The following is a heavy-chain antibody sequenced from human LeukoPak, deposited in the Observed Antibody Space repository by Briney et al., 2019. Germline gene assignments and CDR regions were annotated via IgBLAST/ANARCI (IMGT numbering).Heavy chain of an antibody. CDR3: AKATPYSSGIDY. D-gene: IGHD6-19*01. J-gene: IGHJ4*02. CDR1: GFTFDDYA. V-gene: IGHV3-43D*03. Sequence: PGGSLRLSCAASGFTFDDYAMHWVRQAPGKGLEWVSLISWDGGSTYYADSVKGRFTISRDNSKNSLYLQMNSLRAEDTALYYCAKATPYSSGIDYWGQGTLVTVSS. CDR2: ISWDGGST.